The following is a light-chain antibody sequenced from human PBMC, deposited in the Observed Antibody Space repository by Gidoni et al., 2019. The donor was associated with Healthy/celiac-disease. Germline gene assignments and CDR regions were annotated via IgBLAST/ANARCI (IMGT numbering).Light chain of an antibody. CDR1: QSISSY. V-gene: IGKV1-39*01. CDR3: QQSYSTLSST. Sequence: DIQMTQSPSSLSASVGDRVTITCRASQSISSYLNWYQQKPGKAPKLLIYAASSLQSGVPSRFSGSGSGTDFTLTISSLQPEDFANYYCQQSYSTLSSTFGQGTKVEIK. CDR2: AAS. J-gene: IGKJ1*01.